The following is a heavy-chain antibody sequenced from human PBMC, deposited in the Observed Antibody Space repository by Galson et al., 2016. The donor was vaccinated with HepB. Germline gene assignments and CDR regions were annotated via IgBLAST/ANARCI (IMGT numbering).Heavy chain of an antibody. D-gene: IGHD2-2*01. CDR3: ARESRTTWNYPDS. V-gene: IGHV4-61*08. J-gene: IGHJ4*02. Sequence: SETLSLTCTVSGDSVSSDGYYWNWVRQAPGKGLEWMANMEYIGNTNFNPSLKSRITISVDTSKNQFSLKLTSVTAADTAVYFWARESRTTWNYPDSWGQGTRVTVSS. CDR1: GDSVSSDGYY. CDR2: MEYIGNT.